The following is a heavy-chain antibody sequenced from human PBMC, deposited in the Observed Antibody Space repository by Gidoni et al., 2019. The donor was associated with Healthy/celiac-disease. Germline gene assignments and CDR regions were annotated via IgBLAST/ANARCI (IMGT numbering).Heavy chain of an antibody. J-gene: IGHJ3*02. CDR2: IKSKTEGGTT. D-gene: IGHD1-26*01. V-gene: IGHV3-15*01. Sequence: EVQLVESGGGLVKPGGSIRLSCAASGFTFSNAWMSWVRQAPGKGLEWVGRIKSKTEGGTTDYAAPVKGRFTISRDDSKNTLYLQMNSLKTEDTAVYYCTTQWELLLDDAFDIWGQGTMVTVSS. CDR3: TTQWELLLDDAFDI. CDR1: GFTFSNAW.